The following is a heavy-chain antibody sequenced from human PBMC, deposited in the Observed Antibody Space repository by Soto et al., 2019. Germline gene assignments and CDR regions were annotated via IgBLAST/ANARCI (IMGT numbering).Heavy chain of an antibody. D-gene: IGHD5-18*01. CDR3: ARYSYGYYYYYGMDV. CDR1: GFTVSSNY. V-gene: IGHV3-66*01. J-gene: IGHJ6*02. Sequence: GGSLRLSCAASGFTVSSNYMSWVRQAPGKGLEWVSVIYSGGSTYYADSVKGRFTISRDNSKNTLYLQMNSLRAEDTAVYYCARYSYGYYYYYGMDVWGQGTTVTVSS. CDR2: IYSGGST.